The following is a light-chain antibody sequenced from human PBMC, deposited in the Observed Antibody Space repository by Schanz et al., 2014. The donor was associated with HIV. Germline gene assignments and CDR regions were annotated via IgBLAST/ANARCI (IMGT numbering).Light chain of an antibody. CDR2: QVS. Sequence: DVVMTQSPLSLPVTLGQPASISCRSSQSLVHSLGNTHLNWFQHRPGQSPRRLIYQVSNRDSGVPDRFSGSGSGTDFTLKISRVEAEDVGVYYCMQGTHWPPYTFGQGTKLEIK. V-gene: IGKV2-30*02. J-gene: IGKJ2*01. CDR3: MQGTHWPPYT. CDR1: QSLVHSLGNTH.